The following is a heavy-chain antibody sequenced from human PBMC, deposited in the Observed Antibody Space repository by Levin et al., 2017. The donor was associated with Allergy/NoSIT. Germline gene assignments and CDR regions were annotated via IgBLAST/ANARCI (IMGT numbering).Heavy chain of an antibody. CDR3: ARNLYNGLGSPFDY. D-gene: IGHD3-10*01. Sequence: SQTLSLTCTVSGGSISVSSWSWVRQPPGKGLEWIGYIYYTGSTKYNPSLKSRVTISVDTSKTQFSLKLSSVTAADTAVYYCARNLYNGLGSPFDYWGQGILITVSS. V-gene: IGHV4-59*08. CDR1: GGSISVSS. CDR2: IYYTGST. J-gene: IGHJ4*02.